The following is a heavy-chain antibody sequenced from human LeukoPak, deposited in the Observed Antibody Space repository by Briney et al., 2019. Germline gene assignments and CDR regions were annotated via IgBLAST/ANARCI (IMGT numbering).Heavy chain of an antibody. CDR3: ARGGGYNDY. Sequence: PGGSLRLSCAASGFPFSDYFMIWIRQAPGRGLEWVSYISSSTTAIYYADSVKGRFTISRDNAKNSLYLQMNSLRAEDTAVYYCARGGGYNDYWGQGTLVTVSS. CDR2: ISSSTTAI. J-gene: IGHJ4*02. CDR1: GFPFSDYF. V-gene: IGHV3-11*01. D-gene: IGHD5-24*01.